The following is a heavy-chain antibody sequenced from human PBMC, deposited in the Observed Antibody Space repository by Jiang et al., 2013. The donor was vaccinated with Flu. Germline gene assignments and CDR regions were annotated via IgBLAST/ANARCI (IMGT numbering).Heavy chain of an antibody. CDR2: IYHDGTNK. V-gene: IGHV3-33*01. CDR3: ARDTASGLVGFYYYGMDV. J-gene: IGHJ6*04. CDR1: GFTFSYYS. D-gene: IGHD1-26*01. Sequence: QLLESGGGVVQPGRSLRLSCAASGFTFSYYSMHWVRQAPGKGLEWVAVIYHDGTNKYYADSVKGRFTISRDNSKNTLSLQMNSLRAGDTAVYYCARDTASGLVGFYYYGMDVWGKGTTVTVSS.